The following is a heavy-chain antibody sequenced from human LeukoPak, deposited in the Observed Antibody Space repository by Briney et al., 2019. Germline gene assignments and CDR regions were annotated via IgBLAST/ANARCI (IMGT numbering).Heavy chain of an antibody. Sequence: GGSLRLSCAASGFTFSTYNMNWVRQAPGKGLEWVSSISGSSSYIYYADSVKGRFTISRDNAKNSLYLQMNSLRAEDTAVYYCASLTRPGYYYYYMDVWGKGTTVTVSS. D-gene: IGHD1-14*01. J-gene: IGHJ6*03. CDR3: ASLTRPGYYYYYMDV. CDR2: ISGSSSYI. CDR1: GFTFSTYN. V-gene: IGHV3-21*01.